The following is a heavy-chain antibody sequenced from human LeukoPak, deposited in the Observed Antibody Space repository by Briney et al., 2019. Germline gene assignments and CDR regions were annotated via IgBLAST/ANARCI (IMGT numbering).Heavy chain of an antibody. J-gene: IGHJ4*02. Sequence: SETLSLTCTVSGSSINSSSYYWGWVRQPPGKGLEWIGGIYCSGSTYYNPSLQSRVTMSVGSSRNQFSLKLSSVTAADTAVYYCASRGCSGRSCRLPLIGPFDYWGQGTLVTVSS. CDR2: IYCSGST. CDR3: ASRGCSGRSCRLPLIGPFDY. CDR1: GSSINSSSYY. D-gene: IGHD2-15*01. V-gene: IGHV4-39*01.